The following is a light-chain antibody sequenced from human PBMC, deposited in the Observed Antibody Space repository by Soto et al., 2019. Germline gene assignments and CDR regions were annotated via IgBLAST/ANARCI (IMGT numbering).Light chain of an antibody. V-gene: IGKV1-27*01. CDR1: QDIRNF. CDR3: KQYSIVDV. CDR2: AAS. J-gene: IGKJ3*01. Sequence: DIQMTQSPTSLSASVEPRVTITCRASQDIRNFAAWYQQKPGNAPKLLIYAASTLQSGVPTRFSGSGSGTDFPLTINSLQHEDVATHPCKQYSIVDVFGPGTKVEIK.